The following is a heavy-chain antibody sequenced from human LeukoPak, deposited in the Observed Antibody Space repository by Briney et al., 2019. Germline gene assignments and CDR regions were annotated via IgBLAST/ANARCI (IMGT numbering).Heavy chain of an antibody. CDR1: GFTFSGYG. Sequence: GGSLRLSCAASGFTFSGYGMHWVRQAPGKGLEWVAVIWYDGSNKYYADSVKGRFTISRDNSKNTLYLQMNSLRAEDTAVYYCASSLRRIVGATGVDYWGQGTLVTVSS. J-gene: IGHJ4*02. CDR3: ASSLRRIVGATGVDY. D-gene: IGHD1-26*01. CDR2: IWYDGSNK. V-gene: IGHV3-33*01.